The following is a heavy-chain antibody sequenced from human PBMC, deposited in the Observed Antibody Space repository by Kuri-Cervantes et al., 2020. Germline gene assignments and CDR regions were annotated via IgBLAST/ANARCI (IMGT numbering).Heavy chain of an antibody. J-gene: IGHJ4*02. CDR3: ARVKQWLADS. CDR1: GGSISSSSYY. CDR2: IYYSGST. V-gene: IGHV4-39*07. Sequence: SETLSLTCTVSGGSISSSSYYWGWIRQPPGKGLEWIGSIYYSGSTYYNPSLKSRVTISVDTSKNQFSLKLSSVTAEDTAVYYCARVKQWLADSWGQGTLVTVSS. D-gene: IGHD6-19*01.